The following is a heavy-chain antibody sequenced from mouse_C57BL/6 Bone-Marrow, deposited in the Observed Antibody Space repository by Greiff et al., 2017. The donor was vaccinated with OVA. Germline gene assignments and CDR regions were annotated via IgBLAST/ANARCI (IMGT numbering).Heavy chain of an antibody. CDR3: TPVGYYYGYDEDYAMDY. Sequence: EVQLQQSGAELVRPGASVKLSCTASGFNIKDDYMHWVKQRPEQGLEWIGWIDPENGDTEYASKFQGKATITADTSSNTAYLQLSSLTSEDTAVYYCTPVGYYYGYDEDYAMDYWGQGTSGTVSS. J-gene: IGHJ4*01. CDR1: GFNIKDDY. D-gene: IGHD2-2*01. V-gene: IGHV14-4*01. CDR2: IDPENGDT.